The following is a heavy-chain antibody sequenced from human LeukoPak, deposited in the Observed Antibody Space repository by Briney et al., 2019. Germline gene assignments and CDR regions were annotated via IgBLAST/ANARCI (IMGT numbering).Heavy chain of an antibody. J-gene: IGHJ5*02. CDR3: ARHGLSIAVAGRWFDP. CDR2: IYYSGST. Sequence: SETLSLTCTVSGGSMSGSYWSWIRQPPGKGLEWIGYIYYSGSTNYNPSLKSRVTISVDTSKNQFSLKLSSVTAADTAVYYCARHGLSIAVAGRWFDPWGQGTLVTVSS. D-gene: IGHD6-19*01. V-gene: IGHV4-59*08. CDR1: GGSMSGSY.